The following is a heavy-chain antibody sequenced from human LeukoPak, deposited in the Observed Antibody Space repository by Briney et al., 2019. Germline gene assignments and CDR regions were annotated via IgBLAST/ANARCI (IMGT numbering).Heavy chain of an antibody. Sequence: GGSLRLSCAASGFTFSCYSLNWVRQAPGKGLEWVSSITSRSTYINYADSAKGRFTISRDNAKNSLYLQMNSLRAEDTAVYYCARVLLGATTINYYYYYMDVWGKGTTVTVSS. CDR1: GFTFSCYS. CDR3: ARVLLGATTINYYYYYMDV. D-gene: IGHD1-26*01. J-gene: IGHJ6*03. CDR2: ITSRSTYI. V-gene: IGHV3-21*01.